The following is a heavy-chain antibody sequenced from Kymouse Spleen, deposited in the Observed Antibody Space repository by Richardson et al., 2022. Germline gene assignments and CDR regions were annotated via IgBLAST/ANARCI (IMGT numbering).Heavy chain of an antibody. CDR1: GFTFSSYD. Sequence: EVQLVESGGGLVQPGGSLRLSCAASGFTFSSYDMHWVRQATGKGLEWVSAIGTAGDTYYPGSVKGRFTISRENAKNSLYLQMNSLRAGDTAVYYCARAYCGGDCYWYFDLWGRGTLVTVSS. D-gene: IGHD2-21*02. CDR3: ARAYCGGDCYWYFDL. CDR2: IGTAGDT. J-gene: IGHJ2*01. V-gene: IGHV3-13*01.